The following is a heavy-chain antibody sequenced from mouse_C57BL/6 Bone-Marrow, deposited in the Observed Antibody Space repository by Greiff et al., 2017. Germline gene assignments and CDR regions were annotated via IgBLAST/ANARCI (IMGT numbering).Heavy chain of an antibody. J-gene: IGHJ2*01. Sequence: QVQLKESGAELAKPGASVKLSCKASGYTFTNYWMHWVKQRPGQGLEWIGSINPSSGYTKYNQKFKDKATLTADKSSSTAYMQLSSLAYEDSAFYYCARWDYYGGFDYWGQGTTLTVSS. CDR2: INPSSGYT. D-gene: IGHD1-1*01. CDR3: ARWDYYGGFDY. V-gene: IGHV1-7*01. CDR1: GYTFTNYW.